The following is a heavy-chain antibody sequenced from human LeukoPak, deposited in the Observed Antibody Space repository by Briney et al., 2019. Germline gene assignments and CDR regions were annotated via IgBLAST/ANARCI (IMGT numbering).Heavy chain of an antibody. CDR1: GYTFTGYY. CDR2: INPNSGGT. CDR3: ARDPTGYYDSSGYDY. V-gene: IGHV1-2*02. Sequence: ASVKVSCKASGYTFTGYYMHWVRQAPGQGLEWMGWINPNSGGTNYAQKFQGRVTMTRDTSISTAYMELSRLGSDDTAVYYCARDPTGYYDSSGYDYWGQGTLVTVSS. D-gene: IGHD3-22*01. J-gene: IGHJ4*02.